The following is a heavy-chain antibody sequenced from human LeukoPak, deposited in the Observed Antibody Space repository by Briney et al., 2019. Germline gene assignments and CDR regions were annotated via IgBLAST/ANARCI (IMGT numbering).Heavy chain of an antibody. CDR3: ARGGYGYYFDY. CDR1: GVSISSYY. CDR2: IYYSGST. Sequence: SETLSLTCTVSGVSISSYYWSWIRQPPGKGPEWIGYIYYSGSTNYNPSLKSRVTISVDTSKNQFSLQLRSVTAADTAVYYCARGGYGYYFDYWGQGTLVTVSS. D-gene: IGHD1-1*01. J-gene: IGHJ4*02. V-gene: IGHV4-59*01.